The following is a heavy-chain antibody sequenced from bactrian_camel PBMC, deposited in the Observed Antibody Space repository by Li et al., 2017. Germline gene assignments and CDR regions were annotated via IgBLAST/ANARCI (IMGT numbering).Heavy chain of an antibody. V-gene: IGHV3S6*01. Sequence: HVQLVESGGGLAQSGGSLRISCVASGLTFSRNGMSWVRQVPGKGLEWVSGIASDGSSSDYPDSVKGRFTASRDNAKNILYLRMDSLKSEDSALYYCLSGRRSFGYWGQGTQVTVSS. CDR2: IASDGSSS. J-gene: IGHJ6*01. CDR1: GLTFSRNG. CDR3: LSGRRSFGY. D-gene: IGHD5*01.